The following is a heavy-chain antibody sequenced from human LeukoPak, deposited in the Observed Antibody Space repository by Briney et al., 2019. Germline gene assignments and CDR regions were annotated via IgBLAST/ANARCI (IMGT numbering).Heavy chain of an antibody. CDR1: GYTFTSYG. CDR3: ARVPGRSSWYGRANYFDY. V-gene: IGHV1-18*01. D-gene: IGHD6-13*01. J-gene: IGHJ4*02. Sequence: ASVKVSCKASGYTFTSYGISWVRQAPGQGLEWMGWISAYNGNTNYAQKLQGRVTMTTDTSTSTAYMELRSLRSDDTAVYYCARVPGRSSWYGRANYFDYWGQGTLVTVSS. CDR2: ISAYNGNT.